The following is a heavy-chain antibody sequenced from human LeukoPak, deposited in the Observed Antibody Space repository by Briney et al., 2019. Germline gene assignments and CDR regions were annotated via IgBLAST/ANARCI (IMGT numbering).Heavy chain of an antibody. V-gene: IGHV3-33*01. D-gene: IGHD2/OR15-2a*01. Sequence: GGSLRLSCAASGFTFSSYVMHWVRQAPGKGLEWVAVIWYDGSNKYYPDSVQGRFTISRDNSKNTLYLQVNSLRAVDTAVYYCARDRSMSGWYIDLWGRGTLVTVSS. CDR3: ARDRSMSGWYIDL. J-gene: IGHJ2*01. CDR1: GFTFSSYV. CDR2: IWYDGSNK.